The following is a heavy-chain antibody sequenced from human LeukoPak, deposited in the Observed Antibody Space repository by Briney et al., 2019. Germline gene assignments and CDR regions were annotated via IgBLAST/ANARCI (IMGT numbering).Heavy chain of an antibody. D-gene: IGHD3-22*01. CDR1: GYSISSGYY. J-gene: IGHJ4*02. Sequence: SETLSLTCTVSGYSISSGYYWGWIRQPPGKGLEWIGSIYHSGSTYYNPSLKSRVTISVDTSKNQFSLKLSSVTAADTAVYYCARAMIVVALDYWGQGTLVTVSS. CDR3: ARAMIVVALDY. CDR2: IYHSGST. V-gene: IGHV4-38-2*02.